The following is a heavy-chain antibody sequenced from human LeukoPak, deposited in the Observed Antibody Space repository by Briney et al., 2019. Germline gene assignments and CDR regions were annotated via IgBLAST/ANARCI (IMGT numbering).Heavy chain of an antibody. CDR3: AKYPTHLNWNDGYYYYYMDV. Sequence: SGGSLRLSCAASGFTFSSYGMSWVRQAPGKGLEWVSAISGSGGSTYYADSVKGRFTISRDSSKNTLYLQMNSLRAEDTAVYYCAKYPTHLNWNDGYYYYYMDVWGKGTTVTISS. D-gene: IGHD1-20*01. CDR1: GFTFSSYG. CDR2: ISGSGGST. V-gene: IGHV3-23*01. J-gene: IGHJ6*03.